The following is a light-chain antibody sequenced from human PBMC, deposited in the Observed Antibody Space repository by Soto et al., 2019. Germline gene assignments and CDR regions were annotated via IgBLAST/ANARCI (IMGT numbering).Light chain of an antibody. CDR1: QNIRSR. J-gene: IGKJ1*01. CDR3: KQYQSYWT. Sequence: DFQMTQSPSTLSASVGDRVTITCRASQNIRSRLAWFQQKPGKAPKLLIYDASSLESGVPQRFSESGSGIKFTLPISTLQTNVFSPYYSKQYQSYWTFGQGPKVK. CDR2: DAS. V-gene: IGKV1-5*01.